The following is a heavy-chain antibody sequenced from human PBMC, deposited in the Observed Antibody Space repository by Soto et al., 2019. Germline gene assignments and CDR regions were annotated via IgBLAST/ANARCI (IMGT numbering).Heavy chain of an antibody. J-gene: IGHJ4*02. CDR3: ASSYGSGYRAFDY. V-gene: IGHV1-69*02. CDR2: INPILSMS. D-gene: IGHD3-10*01. Sequence: QVQLVQSGAEVKRPGSSVKVSCKASGDTFTFYSINWVRQAPGLGLEWMGRINPILSMSNYAQRFQGRVTXTXDXXTSTASMELSSLRSEDTATYYCASSYGSGYRAFDYWGQGALVTVSS. CDR1: GDTFTFYS.